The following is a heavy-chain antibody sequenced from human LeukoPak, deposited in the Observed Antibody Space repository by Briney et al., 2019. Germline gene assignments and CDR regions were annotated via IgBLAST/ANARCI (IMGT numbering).Heavy chain of an antibody. CDR3: ARDLGVNYSNYFIFDY. J-gene: IGHJ4*02. D-gene: IGHD4-11*01. CDR1: GYTFTGYY. CDR2: INPNSGGT. Sequence: ASVKVSCKASGYTFTGYYMHWVRQAPGQGLEWMGWINPNSGGTNYAQKFQGRVTMTRDTSISTAYMELSSLRSEDTAVYYCARDLGVNYSNYFIFDYWGQGTLVTVSS. V-gene: IGHV1-2*02.